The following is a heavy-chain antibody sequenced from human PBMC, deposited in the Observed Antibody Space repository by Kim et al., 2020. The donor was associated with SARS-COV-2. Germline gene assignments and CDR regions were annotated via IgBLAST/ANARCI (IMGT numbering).Heavy chain of an antibody. CDR3: ARHSYGNYYFDY. V-gene: IGHV3-48*02. D-gene: IGHD5-18*01. Sequence: GGSLRLSCAASGFTFSSYSMNWVRQAPGKGLEWVSYITSSTTIYYADSVKGRFTISRDNAKNSLYLQMNSLRDEDTAVYYCARHSYGNYYFDYLGQGTLVTASS. J-gene: IGHJ4*02. CDR2: ITSSTTI. CDR1: GFTFSSYS.